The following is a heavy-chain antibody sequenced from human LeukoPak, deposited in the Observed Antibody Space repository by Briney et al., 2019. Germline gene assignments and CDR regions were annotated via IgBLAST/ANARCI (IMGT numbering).Heavy chain of an antibody. CDR2: ISSSSSYI. D-gene: IGHD5-24*01. CDR3: AKEGPLQSIDY. J-gene: IGHJ4*02. Sequence: GGSLRLSCAASGFTFSSYSMNWVRQAPGKGLEWVSSISSSSSYIYYADSVKGRFTISRDNAKNSLYLQMNSLRAEDTAVYYCAKEGPLQSIDYWGQGTLVTVSS. CDR1: GFTFSSYS. V-gene: IGHV3-21*01.